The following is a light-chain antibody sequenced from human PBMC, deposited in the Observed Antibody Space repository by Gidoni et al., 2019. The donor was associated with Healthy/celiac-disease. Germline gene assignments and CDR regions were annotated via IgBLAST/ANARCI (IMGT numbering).Light chain of an antibody. J-gene: IGKJ3*01. Sequence: DIQMTQSPSTLSASVGDRVTITCRPSQSISSWLAWYQQKPGKAPKLLIYKASSLESGVPSRFSGSGSGTEFTLTISRLQPDDFATYYCQQYNSYLVTFGPGTKVDIK. V-gene: IGKV1-5*03. CDR1: QSISSW. CDR2: KAS. CDR3: QQYNSYLVT.